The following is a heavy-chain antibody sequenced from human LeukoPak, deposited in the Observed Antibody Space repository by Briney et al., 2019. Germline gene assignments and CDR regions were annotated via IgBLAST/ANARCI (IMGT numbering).Heavy chain of an antibody. CDR3: ARFRSTSAEPYYYGMDV. V-gene: IGHV4-59*12. J-gene: IGHJ6*02. CDR1: GGSISSYY. CDR2: IYYSGST. Sequence: SETLSLTCTVSGGSISSYYWSWIRQPPGKGLEWIGYIYYSGSTNYNPSLKSRVTISVDTSKNQFSLKLSSVTAADTAVYYCARFRSTSAEPYYYGMDVWGQGTTVTVSS. D-gene: IGHD2-2*01.